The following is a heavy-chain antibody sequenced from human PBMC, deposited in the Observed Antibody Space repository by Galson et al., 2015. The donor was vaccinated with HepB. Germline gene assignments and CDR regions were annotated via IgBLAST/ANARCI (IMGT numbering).Heavy chain of an antibody. D-gene: IGHD2-2*01. CDR1: GFTFSSYA. CDR3: ARDGPSPCSSTSCYSLGDY. J-gene: IGHJ4*02. V-gene: IGHV3-30-3*01. Sequence: SLRLSCAASGFTFSSYAMHWVRQAPGKGLEWVAVISYDGSNKYYADSVKGRFTISRDNSKNTLYLQMNSLRAEDTAVYYCARDGPSPCSSTSCYSLGDYWGQGTLVTVSS. CDR2: ISYDGSNK.